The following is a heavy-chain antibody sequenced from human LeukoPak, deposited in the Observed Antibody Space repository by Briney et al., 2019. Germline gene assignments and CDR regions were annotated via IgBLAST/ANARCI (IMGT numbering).Heavy chain of an antibody. J-gene: IGHJ4*02. D-gene: IGHD6-19*01. Sequence: GSLRLSCAASGFTFSNYAMIWVRQAPGKGLEWVSVIGSDSGDTRYADSVEGRFTISRDSSKNTLYLQMSSLRADDTALYYCAKDSGIAVAGTLGDYWGQGTLVTVSS. CDR2: IGSDSGDT. CDR3: AKDSGIAVAGTLGDY. V-gene: IGHV3-23*01. CDR1: GFTFSNYA.